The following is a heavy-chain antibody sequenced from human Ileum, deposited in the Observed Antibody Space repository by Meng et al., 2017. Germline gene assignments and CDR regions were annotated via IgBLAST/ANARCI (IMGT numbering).Heavy chain of an antibody. J-gene: IGHJ4*02. D-gene: IGHD3-22*01. CDR2: IFQSGRT. Sequence: GQRRESGPRRVKPSGTLSLTCAVSGTWWSWVRQPPGKGLEWIGEIFQSGRTNYNPSLKSRVTISIDKSKSQISLQLSAVTAADTAVYSCATSNDRDVYYLGYWGQGTLVTVSS. V-gene: IGHV4-4*02. CDR3: ATSNDRDVYYLGY. CDR1: GTW.